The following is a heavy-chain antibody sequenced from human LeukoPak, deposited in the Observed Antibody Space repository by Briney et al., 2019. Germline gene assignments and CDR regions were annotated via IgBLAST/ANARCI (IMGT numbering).Heavy chain of an antibody. J-gene: IGHJ5*02. CDR1: GFTFSSYE. Sequence: PGGSLRLSCAASGFTFSSYEMNWVRHAPGEGLVWVSRINTDGSSTNYADSVKGRFTISRDNAKNTLFLLMNSLRAEDTAVYYCARERFDPWGQGTLVTVSS. CDR3: ARERFDP. CDR2: INTDGSST. V-gene: IGHV3-74*01.